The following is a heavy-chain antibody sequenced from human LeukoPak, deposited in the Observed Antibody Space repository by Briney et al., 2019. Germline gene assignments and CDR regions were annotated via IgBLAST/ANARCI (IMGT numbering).Heavy chain of an antibody. D-gene: IGHD2-8*01. CDR1: GGSFSGYY. CDR2: INHSGST. J-gene: IGHJ4*02. Sequence: SETLSLTCAVYGGSFSGYYWSWIRQPPWKGLEWIGEINHSGSTNYNPSLKSRVTISVDTSKNQFSLKLSSVTAADTAVYYCARLGLMVYARYFDYWGQGTLVTVSS. CDR3: ARLGLMVYARYFDY. V-gene: IGHV4-34*01.